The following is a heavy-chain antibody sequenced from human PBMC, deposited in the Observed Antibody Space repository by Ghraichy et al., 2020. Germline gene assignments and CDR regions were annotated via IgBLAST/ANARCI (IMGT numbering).Heavy chain of an antibody. CDR2: ISGGGETT. V-gene: IGHV3-23*01. CDR3: AKKGGSAAVGATYNWFDP. J-gene: IGHJ5*02. Sequence: RRSLRLSCAASGFTFNIYAMSWVRQAPGQGLEWVSSISGGGETTFYPDSVRGRFTMSRDNSKNTLYLQMNSLRVEDTAIYYCAKKGGSAAVGATYNWFDPWGQGTLVTVSS. D-gene: IGHD6-25*01. CDR1: GFTFNIYA.